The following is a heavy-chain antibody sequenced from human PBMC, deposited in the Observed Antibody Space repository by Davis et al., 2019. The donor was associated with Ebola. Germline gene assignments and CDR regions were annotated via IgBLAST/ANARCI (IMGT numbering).Heavy chain of an antibody. Sequence: ASVKVSCKASGYTFTSYYMHWVRQAPGQGLEWMGIINPSGGSTSYAQKFQGRVTMTRDTSTSTVYMELSSLRSEDTAVYYCATWAKNKPGYYGMDVWGQGTTVTVSS. V-gene: IGHV1-46*01. CDR2: INPSGGST. CDR3: ATWAKNKPGYYGMDV. J-gene: IGHJ6*02. CDR1: GYTFTSYY. D-gene: IGHD1/OR15-1a*01.